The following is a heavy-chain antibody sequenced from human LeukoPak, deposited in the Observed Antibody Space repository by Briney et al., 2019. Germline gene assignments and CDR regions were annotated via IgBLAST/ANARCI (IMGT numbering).Heavy chain of an antibody. CDR3: ARDESSDYDFWSGYSRWFDP. Sequence: SETLSRTCTVSGGSISSYYWSWIRQPAGKGLEWIGRIYTSGSTNYNPSLKSRVTMSVDTSKNQFSLKLSSVTAADTAVYYCARDESSDYDFWSGYSRWFDPWGQGTLVTVSS. CDR2: IYTSGST. J-gene: IGHJ5*02. V-gene: IGHV4-4*07. D-gene: IGHD3-3*01. CDR1: GGSISSYY.